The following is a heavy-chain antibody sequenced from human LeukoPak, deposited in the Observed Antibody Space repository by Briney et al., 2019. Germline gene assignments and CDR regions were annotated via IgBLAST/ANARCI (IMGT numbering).Heavy chain of an antibody. V-gene: IGHV4-59*01. J-gene: IGHJ6*02. CDR3: ARGHYDILTGYPNYYYGMDV. CDR1: GGSISGYY. D-gene: IGHD3-9*01. Sequence: SETLSLTCTVSGGSISGYYWSWIRQPPGKGLEWIGDIYYSGSTNYNPSLKSRVTISVDTSKNQFSLKLSSVTAADTAVYYCARGHYDILTGYPNYYYGMDVWGQGTTVTVSS. CDR2: IYYSGST.